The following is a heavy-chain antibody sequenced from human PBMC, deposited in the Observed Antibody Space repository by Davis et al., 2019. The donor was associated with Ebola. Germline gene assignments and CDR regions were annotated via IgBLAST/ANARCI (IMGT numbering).Heavy chain of an antibody. V-gene: IGHV3-30*18. D-gene: IGHD2-21*01. J-gene: IGHJ4*02. CDR2: VSFDSSNI. Sequence: GESLKISCAASGFTFRTYGMHWVRQAPGKAPEWVAVVSFDSSNIYYADSVKGRFTISRDNSKNTLWLQMNRLRVDDSAIYYCAKDWDAGGDFYSFTIDFWGQGALVTVSS. CDR1: GFTFRTYG. CDR3: AKDWDAGGDFYSFTIDF.